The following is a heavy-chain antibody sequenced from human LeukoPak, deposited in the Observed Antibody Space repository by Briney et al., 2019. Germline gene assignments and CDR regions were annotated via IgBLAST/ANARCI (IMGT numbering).Heavy chain of an antibody. D-gene: IGHD3-22*01. Sequence: SETLSLTCAVYGGSFSGYYWSWIRQPPGKGLEWIGEITNYNPSLKSRVTISVDTSKNQFSLKLSSVTAADTAVYYCARGASNFYYDSSGYYYYDYWGQGTLVTVSS. J-gene: IGHJ4*02. CDR1: GGSFSGYY. CDR3: ARGASNFYYDSSGYYYYDY. CDR2: IT. V-gene: IGHV4-34*01.